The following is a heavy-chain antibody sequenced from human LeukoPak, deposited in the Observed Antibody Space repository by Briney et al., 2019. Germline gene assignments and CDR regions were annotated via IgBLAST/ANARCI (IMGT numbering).Heavy chain of an antibody. D-gene: IGHD6-19*01. CDR3: ARASGWLAFDN. V-gene: IGHV3-66*01. CDR2: IYNGDNT. J-gene: IGHJ4*02. CDR1: RFTVSNNH. Sequence: PGGSLRLPCVASRFTVSNNHMNWVRQAPGKGLEWVSVIYNGDNTYYADSVQGRFTISKDNSKNTLYLQMNSLRPEDTAVYFCARASGWLAFDNWGQRTLVTVSS.